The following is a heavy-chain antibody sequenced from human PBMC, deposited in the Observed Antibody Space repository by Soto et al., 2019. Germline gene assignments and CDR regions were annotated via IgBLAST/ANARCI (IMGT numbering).Heavy chain of an antibody. Sequence: EVQLVESGGGLVQPGGSLRLSCAASGFTFSNAWMNWVRQAPGKGLEWVGRIKSKTDGGTTDYAAPVKGRFTISRDDSKNTLYLQMNSLKTEDTAVYYCTTENDVLRFLEWLSRGYFDYWGQGTLVTVSS. J-gene: IGHJ4*02. CDR3: TTENDVLRFLEWLSRGYFDY. CDR2: IKSKTDGGTT. CDR1: GFTFSNAW. D-gene: IGHD3-3*01. V-gene: IGHV3-15*07.